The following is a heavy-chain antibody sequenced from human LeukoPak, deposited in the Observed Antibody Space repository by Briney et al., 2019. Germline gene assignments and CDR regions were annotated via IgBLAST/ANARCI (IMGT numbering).Heavy chain of an antibody. Sequence: PSETLSLTCTVSGGSISSYYWSWIRQPPGKGLEWIGYIYYSGSTNYNPSLKSRVTISVDTSKNQFSLKLSSVTAADTAVYYCARHSSSWHNFDYWGQGTLVTVSS. J-gene: IGHJ4*02. D-gene: IGHD6-13*01. CDR1: GGSISSYY. CDR3: ARHSSSWHNFDY. V-gene: IGHV4-59*08. CDR2: IYYSGST.